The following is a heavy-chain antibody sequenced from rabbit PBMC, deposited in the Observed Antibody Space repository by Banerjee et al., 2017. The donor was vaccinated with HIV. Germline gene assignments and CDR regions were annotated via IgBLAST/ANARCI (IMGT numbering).Heavy chain of an antibody. CDR2: INTSSGNT. CDR1: GFSFSNRYV. CDR3: RRMGTGADYGDFNL. J-gene: IGHJ4*01. Sequence: QEQLEESGGDLVKPEGSLTLTCTASGFSFSNRYVMCWVRQAPGKGLEWIACINTSSGNTVYASWAKGRFTISKTSSTTVTLQLTTLTVADTATYFCRRMGTGADYGDFNLWGQGTLVTVS. V-gene: IGHV1S45*01. D-gene: IGHD2-1*01.